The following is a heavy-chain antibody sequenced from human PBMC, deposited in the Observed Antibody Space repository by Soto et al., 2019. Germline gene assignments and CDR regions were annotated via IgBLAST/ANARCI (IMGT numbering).Heavy chain of an antibody. V-gene: IGHV3-30-3*01. J-gene: IGHJ6*02. CDR3: ARDHTRIVGATTVPIIYYYYGMDV. CDR1: GFTFSSYA. CDR2: ISYDGSNK. D-gene: IGHD1-26*01. Sequence: GGSLRLSCAASGFTFSSYAMHWVRQAPGKGLEWVAVISYDGSNKYYADSVKGRFTISRDNSKNTLYLQMNSLGAEDTAVYYCARDHTRIVGATTVPIIYYYYGMDVWGQGTTVTVSS.